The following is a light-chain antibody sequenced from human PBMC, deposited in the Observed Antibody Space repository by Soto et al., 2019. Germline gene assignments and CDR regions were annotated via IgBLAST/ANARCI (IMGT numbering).Light chain of an antibody. V-gene: IGKV1-39*01. CDR2: AAS. J-gene: IGKJ4*01. CDR1: ESIRIH. CDR3: QQFYSYPLT. Sequence: DIQMTQSPSSLSASIGDRVSTICRASESIRIHLNWYPQKPGKAPKLLIYAASSLQSGVTSRFSGSGSGTDFTLSIRSLQPEDFATYYCQQFYSYPLTFGGGNKVDIK.